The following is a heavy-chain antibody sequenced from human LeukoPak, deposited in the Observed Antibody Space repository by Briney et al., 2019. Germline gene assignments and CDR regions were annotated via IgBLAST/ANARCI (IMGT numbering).Heavy chain of an antibody. V-gene: IGHV3-66*01. Sequence: GGSLRLSCVASEFTFSDYAMSWVRQAPGKGLEWVSVIYSGGSTYYADSVKGRFTISRDNSKNTLYLQMNSLRAEDTAVYYCARSSIVTGYCSSSSCPYYFDYWGQGTLVTVSS. CDR1: EFTFSDYA. CDR3: ARSSIVTGYCSSSSCPYYFDY. D-gene: IGHD2-2*01. J-gene: IGHJ4*02. CDR2: IYSGGST.